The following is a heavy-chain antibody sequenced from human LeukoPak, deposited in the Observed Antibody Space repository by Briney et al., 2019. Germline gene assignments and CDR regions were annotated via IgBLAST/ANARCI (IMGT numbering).Heavy chain of an antibody. D-gene: IGHD3-10*02. CDR2: ISSSGSTI. CDR1: GFTFSDYG. CDR3: AELGITMIGGV. Sequence: GGSLRLSCAASGFTFSDYGMSWVRQAPGKGLEWVSYISSSGSTIYYADSVKGRFTISRDNAKNSLYLQINSLSAEDTAVYYCAELGITMIGGVWGKGTTVTISS. J-gene: IGHJ6*04. V-gene: IGHV3-48*03.